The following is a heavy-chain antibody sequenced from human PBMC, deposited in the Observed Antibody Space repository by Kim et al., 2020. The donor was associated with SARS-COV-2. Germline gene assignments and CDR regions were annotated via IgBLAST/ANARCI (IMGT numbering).Heavy chain of an antibody. Sequence: PSLKGRATISVAKSKNQFSLKLSSVTAADTAVYYCARERGAVAAFDIWGQGTMVTVSS. V-gene: IGHV4-4*02. D-gene: IGHD6-19*01. CDR3: ARERGAVAAFDI. J-gene: IGHJ3*02.